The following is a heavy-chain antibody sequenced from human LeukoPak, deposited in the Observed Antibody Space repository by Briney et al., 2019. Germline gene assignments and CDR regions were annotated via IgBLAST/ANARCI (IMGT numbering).Heavy chain of an antibody. CDR2: VKEDGSQT. CDR1: GFIFINYA. Sequence: GGSLRLSCVASGFIFINYAMGWVRQAPGKGLEWVANVKEDGSQTYYVDSVKGRFIISKDNAKNSLYLQMNSLRVEDTSVYYCARMVWLSFFQWGQGTLVTVSS. J-gene: IGHJ4*02. V-gene: IGHV3-7*01. D-gene: IGHD5-18*01. CDR3: ARMVWLSFFQ.